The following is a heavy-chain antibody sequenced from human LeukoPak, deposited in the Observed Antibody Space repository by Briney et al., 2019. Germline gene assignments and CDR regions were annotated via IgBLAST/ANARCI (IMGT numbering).Heavy chain of an antibody. CDR1: GGSISSYY. CDR3: ARQKRDYGGNILYYYYMDV. Sequence: SETLSLTCTVSGGSISSYYWSWIRQPPGKGLEWIGYIYYSGSTNYNPSLKSRVTISVDTSKNQFSLKLSSVTAADTAVYYCARQKRDYGGNILYYYYMDVWGKGTTVTISS. CDR2: IYYSGST. V-gene: IGHV4-59*08. J-gene: IGHJ6*03. D-gene: IGHD4-23*01.